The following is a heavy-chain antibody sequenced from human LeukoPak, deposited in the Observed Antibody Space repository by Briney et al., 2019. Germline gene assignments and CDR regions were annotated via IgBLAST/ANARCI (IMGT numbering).Heavy chain of an antibody. J-gene: IGHJ4*02. V-gene: IGHV3-30*04. Sequence: GGSLRLSCAASGFSLRTYGMHWVRQAPGKGLQWVAVISYDGGNQYYADSVKGRFTISRDSSKNTLYMHMNSLRAEDTAVYYCARDVDQYGSGSYYRGIDFWGQGTLVTVSS. CDR3: ARDVDQYGSGSYYRGIDF. D-gene: IGHD3-10*01. CDR1: GFSLRTYG. CDR2: ISYDGGNQ.